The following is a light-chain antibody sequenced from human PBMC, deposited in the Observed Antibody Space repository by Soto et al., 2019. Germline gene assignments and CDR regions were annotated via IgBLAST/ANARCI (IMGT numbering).Light chain of an antibody. Sequence: QSVLTQPPSVSGAPGQRVTISCIGARFDVHWYQHIPGTAPKLLIYDNNSRPSGVSDRFSGSKSGTSASLAITGLQAEDEADYYCQSYDSSLSGYVFGTGTKLPS. CDR2: DNN. J-gene: IGLJ1*01. V-gene: IGLV1-40*01. CDR1: GARFD. CDR3: QSYDSSLSGYV.